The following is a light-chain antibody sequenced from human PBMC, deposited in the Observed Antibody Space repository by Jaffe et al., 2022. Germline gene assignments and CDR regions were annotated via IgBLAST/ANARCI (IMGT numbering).Light chain of an antibody. Sequence: IVMTQSPLSLPVTPGEPASISCRSSQSLLHSNGYYYLDWYLQKPGQSPQLMIYLGSNRASGVPDRFSASASGTDFTLKISGVEAEDVGVYYCMQALLAPFTFGPGTKVDIK. CDR1: QSLLHSNGYYY. CDR2: LGS. CDR3: MQALLAPFT. J-gene: IGKJ3*01. V-gene: IGKV2-28*01.